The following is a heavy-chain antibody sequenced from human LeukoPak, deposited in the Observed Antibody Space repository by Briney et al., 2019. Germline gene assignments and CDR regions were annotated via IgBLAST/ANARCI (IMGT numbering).Heavy chain of an antibody. CDR1: GGSISSGGYS. CDR2: IYHSGST. D-gene: IGHD1-26*01. V-gene: IGHV4-30-2*01. J-gene: IGHJ3*02. Sequence: SQTLSLTCAVSGGSISSGGYSWSWIRQPPGKGLEWIGYIYHSGSTYYNPSLKSRVTISVDRSKNQFSLKLSSVTAADTAVYYCARGPDETIVGVYPYAFDIWGQGTMVTVSS. CDR3: ARGPDETIVGVYPYAFDI.